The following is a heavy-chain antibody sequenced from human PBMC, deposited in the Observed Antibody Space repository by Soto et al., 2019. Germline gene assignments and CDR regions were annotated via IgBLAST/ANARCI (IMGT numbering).Heavy chain of an antibody. J-gene: IGHJ6*02. CDR2: IDPSDSYT. Sequence: GESLKISCKGSGYSFTSYWISWVRQMPGKGLEWMGRIDPSDSYTNYSPSFQGHVTISADKSISTAYLQWSSLKATDTAMYYCARLLYYDILTGYSPYCYGMDVWGQGTTVTVSS. V-gene: IGHV5-10-1*01. D-gene: IGHD3-9*01. CDR1: GYSFTSYW. CDR3: ARLLYYDILTGYSPYCYGMDV.